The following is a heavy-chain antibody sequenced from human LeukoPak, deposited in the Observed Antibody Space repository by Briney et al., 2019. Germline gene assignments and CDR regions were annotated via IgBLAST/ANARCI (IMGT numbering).Heavy chain of an antibody. CDR3: ASRGYSSARDY. CDR2: INHSGST. D-gene: IGHD6-13*01. Sequence: SETLSLTCAVYGGSFSGYYWSWIRQPPGKGLEWIGEINHSGSTNYNPSLKSRVTISVDTSKNQFSLKLSSVTAADTAVYYCASRGYSSARDYWGPGSLGTVSS. V-gene: IGHV4-34*01. J-gene: IGHJ4*02. CDR1: GGSFSGYY.